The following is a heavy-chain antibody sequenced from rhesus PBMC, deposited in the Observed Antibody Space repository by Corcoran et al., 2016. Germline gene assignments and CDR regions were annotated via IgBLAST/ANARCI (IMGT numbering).Heavy chain of an antibody. CDR2: IDGRSGNT. V-gene: IGHV4-160*01. CDR3: TMRDSGYYIQFDY. Sequence: VQLQESGPGLVKPSETLSLTCAVSGGSFSIYWWGWIRQPPGKGLEWIGRIDGRSGNTENNPPLKSRATMSRDTSKNQFSLKLSYVTAADTAVYYCTMRDSGYYIQFDYWGQGVLVTVSA. J-gene: IGHJ4*01. CDR1: GGSFSIYW. D-gene: IGHD3-28*01.